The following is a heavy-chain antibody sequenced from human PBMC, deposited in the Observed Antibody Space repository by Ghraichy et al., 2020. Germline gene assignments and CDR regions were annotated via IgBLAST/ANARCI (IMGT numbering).Heavy chain of an antibody. V-gene: IGHV3-23*01. Sequence: GESLNISCAASGFTFSSYAMSWVRQAPGKGLEWVSAISGSGGSTYYADSVKGRFTISRDNSKNTLYLQMNSLRAEDTAVYYCAKARLSRTYYYYYYMDVWGKGTTVTVSS. CDR2: ISGSGGST. CDR3: AKARLSRTYYYYYYMDV. J-gene: IGHJ6*03. D-gene: IGHD1-1*01. CDR1: GFTFSSYA.